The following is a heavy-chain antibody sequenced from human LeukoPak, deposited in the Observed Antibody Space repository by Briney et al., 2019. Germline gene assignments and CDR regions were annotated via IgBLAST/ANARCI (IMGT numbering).Heavy chain of an antibody. CDR1: GGSISRTSYY. D-gene: IGHD5-12*01. CDR2: FFDSGST. CDR3: ARHTRPGHSGYENAFDV. J-gene: IGHJ3*01. Sequence: SDSLSLTCTVSGGSISRTSYYWDSIRQTPGKGLDRIGNFFDSGSTHYNPSLKSRVTISVDTSKNQFSMRLSSVTAADTAVYYCARHTRPGHSGYENAFDVWGQGTMVTVSS. V-gene: IGHV4-39*01.